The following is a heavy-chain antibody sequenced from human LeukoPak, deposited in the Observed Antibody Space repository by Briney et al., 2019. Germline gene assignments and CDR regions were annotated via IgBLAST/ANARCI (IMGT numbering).Heavy chain of an antibody. J-gene: IGHJ5*02. Sequence: SETLSLTCAVYGGSFSGYYWSWIRQPPGKGLEWIGEINHSGSTNYNPSLKSRVTISVDTSRSQFSLNLSSMTAADTAVYYCARGRPYNVGLPPWFDPWGQGTLVTVSS. V-gene: IGHV4-34*01. CDR1: GGSFSGYY. CDR3: ARGRPYNVGLPPWFDP. CDR2: INHSGST. D-gene: IGHD1-14*01.